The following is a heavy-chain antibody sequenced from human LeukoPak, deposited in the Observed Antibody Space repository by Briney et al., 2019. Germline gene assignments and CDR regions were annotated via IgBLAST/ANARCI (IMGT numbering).Heavy chain of an antibody. D-gene: IGHD3-22*01. Sequence: KPSETLSLTCTVSGGSISSGSYYWSWIRQAAGKGLEWIGRIYTSGSTNYNPSLKSRVTISLDTSKNQFSLKLSSVTAADTAVYYCARVSHDSSGYYSHYFDYWGQGTLVTVSS. J-gene: IGHJ4*02. CDR3: ARVSHDSSGYYSHYFDY. CDR2: IYTSGST. V-gene: IGHV4-61*02. CDR1: GGSISSGSYY.